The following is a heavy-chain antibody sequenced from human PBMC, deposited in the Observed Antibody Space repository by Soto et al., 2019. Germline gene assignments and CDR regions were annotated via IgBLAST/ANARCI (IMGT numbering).Heavy chain of an antibody. J-gene: IGHJ5*02. CDR2: IYPYDSDT. Sequence: EVQLVQSGAEVKEPGESLKISCKTSGFSFTNYWIGWVRQMPGKGLEWMGNIYPYDSDTRYSPSFEGQVTISADTSIGTAYLQWNSLKASYTAIYYCARQPRFYGGSVWFDPWCQGTLVTVSS. CDR3: ARQPRFYGGSVWFDP. CDR1: GFSFTNYW. D-gene: IGHD3-16*01. V-gene: IGHV5-51*01.